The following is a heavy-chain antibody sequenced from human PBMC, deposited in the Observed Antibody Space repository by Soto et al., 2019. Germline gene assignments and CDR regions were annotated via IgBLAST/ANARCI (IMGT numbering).Heavy chain of an antibody. J-gene: IGHJ4*02. D-gene: IGHD3-22*01. CDR2: INAGNGDT. Sequence: ASVKVSCTASGYTFTNYGIHWVRQAPGQRLEWMGWINAGNGDTKYSENFQGRVTITRDTSASTVYLDLSSLSSEDTAFYYCARTGHSGSYDYWGQGTLVTVSS. CDR1: GYTFTNYG. CDR3: ARTGHSGSYDY. V-gene: IGHV1-3*01.